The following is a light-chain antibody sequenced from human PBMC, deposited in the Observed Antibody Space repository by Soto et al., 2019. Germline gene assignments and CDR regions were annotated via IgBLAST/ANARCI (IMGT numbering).Light chain of an antibody. CDR3: HQRSNCPDA. Sequence: EIVLTQAPATLSLSAWERSTLYCKARQSLIYFVACYQHKPANPPRLLIDDASMGGTGIPAKFSGSGSGTIFTLTISSLQPEYFAVYYCHQRSNCPDAFFQGTRLEIK. CDR1: QSLIYF. CDR2: DAS. V-gene: IGKV3-11*01. J-gene: IGKJ5*01.